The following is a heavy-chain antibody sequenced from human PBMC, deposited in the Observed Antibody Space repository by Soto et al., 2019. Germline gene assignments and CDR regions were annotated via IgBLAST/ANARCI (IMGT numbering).Heavy chain of an antibody. D-gene: IGHD6-19*01. Sequence: SETLSLTCAVSGGAISSSNGWGWVRQPTGMGLEWIGEIYHSGSTNYNPSLKSRVTISVDKSKNQFSLKLSSVTAADTAVYYCARGVGIAVAGTYYYYYGMDVWVQGTTVT. V-gene: IGHV4-4*02. CDR2: IYHSGST. CDR1: GGAISSSNG. J-gene: IGHJ6*02. CDR3: ARGVGIAVAGTYYYYYGMDV.